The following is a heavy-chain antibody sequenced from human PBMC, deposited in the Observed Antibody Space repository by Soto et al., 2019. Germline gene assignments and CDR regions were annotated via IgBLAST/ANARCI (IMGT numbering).Heavy chain of an antibody. V-gene: IGHV3-30*18. CDR3: AKDDSSGYYSGMIDY. CDR1: GITFSSSG. D-gene: IGHD3-22*01. J-gene: IGHJ4*02. Sequence: GGSLRLSCAASGITFSSSGMHWVRQAPGKGLEWVAIMSYDGNNKYFADSVKGRFTISRDNSKNTLYLQMNSLRAEDTAVYYCAKDDSSGYYSGMIDYWGQGTLVTVYS. CDR2: MSYDGNNK.